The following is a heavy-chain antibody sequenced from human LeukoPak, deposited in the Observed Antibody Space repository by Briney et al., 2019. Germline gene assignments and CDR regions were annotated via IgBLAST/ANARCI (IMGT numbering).Heavy chain of an antibody. CDR2: ISDSGDRE. D-gene: IGHD3-10*01. Sequence: GSLRLSCAASGFTFSSSAMSWVRQVSGKGLEWVSGISDSGDREYYADSVKGRFTISRDNAKKSLNLQMNSLRAEDTAVYYCTTGVEWGQGTLVTVSS. CDR3: TTGVE. CDR1: GFTFSSSA. V-gene: IGHV3-23*01. J-gene: IGHJ4*02.